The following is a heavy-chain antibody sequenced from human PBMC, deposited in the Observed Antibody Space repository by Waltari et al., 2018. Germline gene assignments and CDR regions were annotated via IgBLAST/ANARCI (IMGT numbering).Heavy chain of an antibody. V-gene: IGHV1-69-2*01. Sequence: EVQLIQSGAEVKKPGATVKISCKASAHTFTDYYIHWVKQAPGKGLVWMGLIDPEDGETVYAENFQGRVTITADRSTDTVYMELSSVRSEDTAVYYCSTRSFGVVNAFDIWGQGTMVIVSS. CDR2: IDPEDGET. J-gene: IGHJ3*02. CDR1: AHTFTDYY. D-gene: IGHD3-3*01. CDR3: STRSFGVVNAFDI.